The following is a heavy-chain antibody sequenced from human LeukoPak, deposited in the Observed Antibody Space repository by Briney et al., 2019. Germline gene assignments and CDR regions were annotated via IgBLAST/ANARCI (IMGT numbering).Heavy chain of an antibody. J-gene: IGHJ5*02. D-gene: IGHD1-26*01. CDR3: ARGGNYWPQWWFDP. CDR2: IYYTGST. CDR1: GGSISTYY. Sequence: SETLSLTCAVSGGSISTYYWSWIQQPPGKGLEWIGYIYYTGSTSYNPSLKSRVTMSLDASKNQFSLELNSVTPADTAVYYCARGGNYWPQWWFDPWGRGTLVSVSS. V-gene: IGHV4-59*01.